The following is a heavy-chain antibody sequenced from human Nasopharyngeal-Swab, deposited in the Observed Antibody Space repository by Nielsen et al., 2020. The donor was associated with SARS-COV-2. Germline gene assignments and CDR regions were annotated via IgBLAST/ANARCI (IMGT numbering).Heavy chain of an antibody. J-gene: IGHJ4*02. V-gene: IGHV4-4*07. CDR2: IYTSGST. D-gene: IGHD2-15*01. Sequence: GSLRLSCTVSGGSISSYYWSWIRQPAGKGLEWIGRIYTSGSTNYNPSLKSRVTISVDTSKNQFSLKLSSVTAADTAVYYCARDWGGYCSGGSCRDYWGQGTLVTVSS. CDR1: GGSISSYY. CDR3: ARDWGGYCSGGSCRDY.